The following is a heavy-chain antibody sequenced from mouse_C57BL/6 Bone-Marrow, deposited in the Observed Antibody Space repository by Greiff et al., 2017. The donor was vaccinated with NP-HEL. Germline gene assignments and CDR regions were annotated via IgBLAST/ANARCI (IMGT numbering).Heavy chain of an antibody. CDR2: ISSGSSTI. D-gene: IGHD1-1*01. CDR3: ARDSAYSYYYGRRGYFEV. J-gene: IGHJ1*03. Sequence: EVKLVESGGGLVKPGGSLKLSCAASGFTFSDYGLHWVRQAPAKGLEWVAYISSGSSTIYYADTVKGRFTISRDNATHTLFLHMTSLRSEDTAMYYCARDSAYSYYYGRRGYFEVWGTGTTVTVSS. V-gene: IGHV5-17*01. CDR1: GFTFSDYG.